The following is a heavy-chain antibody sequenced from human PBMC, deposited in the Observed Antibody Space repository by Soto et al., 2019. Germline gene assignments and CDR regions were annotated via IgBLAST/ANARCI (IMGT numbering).Heavy chain of an antibody. Sequence: GGSLRLSCAASGCTFRSYAMHWVRQAPGKGLEWVSGISWNSGSIGYADSVKGRFTISRDNAKNSLYLQMNSLRAEDTALYYCAKDHQGGFDYWGQGTLVTVSS. CDR1: GCTFRSYA. V-gene: IGHV3-9*01. J-gene: IGHJ4*02. CDR2: ISWNSGSI. CDR3: AKDHQGGFDY.